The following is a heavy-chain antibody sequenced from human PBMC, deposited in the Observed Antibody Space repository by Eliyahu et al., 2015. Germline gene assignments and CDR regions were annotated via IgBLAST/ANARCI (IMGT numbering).Heavy chain of an antibody. V-gene: IGHV1-69*09. CDR3: ADSSSSRHYYFDY. CDR1: GGTFSXYA. J-gene: IGHJ4*02. CDR2: IIPILGIA. D-gene: IGHD6-6*01. Sequence: QVQLVQSGAEVKKPGSSVKXSCKASGGTFSXYAISWVRQAPGQGLEWRGRIIPILGIANYAQKFQGRVTITADKSTSTAYMELSSLRSEDTAVYYCADSSSSRHYYFDYWGQGTLVTVSS.